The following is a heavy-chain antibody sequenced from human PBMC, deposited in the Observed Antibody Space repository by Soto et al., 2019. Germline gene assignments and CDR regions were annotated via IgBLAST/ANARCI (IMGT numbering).Heavy chain of an antibody. CDR1: GLTISGKKY. V-gene: IGHV3-53*01. CDR2: LYDVDGS. J-gene: IGHJ3*01. CDR3: ATWHEREHAYDV. Sequence: GGSLRLSCAAFGLTISGKKYVAWVRQAPGRGLEWVSALYDVDGSFYADSVKGRFTTSSDSSKTTVYLQMNDLRPDDTAVYYCATWHEREHAYDVWGQGTTVTVSS. D-gene: IGHD1-1*01.